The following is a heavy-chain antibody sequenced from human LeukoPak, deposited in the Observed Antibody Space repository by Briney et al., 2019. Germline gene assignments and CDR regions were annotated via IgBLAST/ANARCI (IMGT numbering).Heavy chain of an antibody. D-gene: IGHD2-2*01. Sequence: SETLSLTCAVSGYSISSGYYWGWIRQPPGKGLEWIGSIYHSGSTYYDPSLKSRVTISVDTSKNQFSLKLSSVTAADTAVYYCARGLLPAAILGWFDPWGQGTLVTVSS. V-gene: IGHV4-38-2*01. J-gene: IGHJ5*02. CDR3: ARGLLPAAILGWFDP. CDR2: IYHSGST. CDR1: GYSISSGYY.